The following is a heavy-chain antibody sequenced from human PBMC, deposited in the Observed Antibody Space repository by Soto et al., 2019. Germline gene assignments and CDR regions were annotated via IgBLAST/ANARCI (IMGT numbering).Heavy chain of an antibody. V-gene: IGHV4-31*03. Sequence: SETLSLTCSVSGGSITSGGFFWSWVRQDPGEGLELIAYIYYSGYTYYHPSLKSRLSISMDTSKNQFSLKLSSVTAADTAVYYCARDQGSWWQQLVRDYYYYGMDVWGQGTTVTVS. J-gene: IGHJ6*02. D-gene: IGHD6-13*01. CDR2: IYYSGYT. CDR1: GGSITSGGFF. CDR3: ARDQGSWWQQLVRDYYYYGMDV.